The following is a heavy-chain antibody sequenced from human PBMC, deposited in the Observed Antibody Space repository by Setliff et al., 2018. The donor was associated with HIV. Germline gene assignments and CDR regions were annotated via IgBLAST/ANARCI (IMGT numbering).Heavy chain of an antibody. CDR1: GYSISSGYY. D-gene: IGHD4-17*01. CDR2: IYHAGNT. CDR3: ARGTTLNVVPDAFDI. V-gene: IGHV4-38-2*02. J-gene: IGHJ3*02. Sequence: ETLSLTCTVTGYSISSGYYWAWIRQPPGKGLEWVRYIYHAGNTYYNPSLKSRVTISVDTSNNQISLRLNSLTAADTAVYYCARGTTLNVVPDAFDIWGQGTMVTVSS.